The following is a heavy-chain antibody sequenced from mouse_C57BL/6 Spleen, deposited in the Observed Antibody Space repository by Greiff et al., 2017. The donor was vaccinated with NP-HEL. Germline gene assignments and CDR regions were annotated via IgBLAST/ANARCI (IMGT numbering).Heavy chain of an antibody. J-gene: IGHJ2*01. D-gene: IGHD2-2*01. CDR1: GFTFSDYG. CDR2: ISSGSSTI. CDR3: ASGGLPYYFDY. V-gene: IGHV5-17*01. Sequence: EVMLVESGGGLVKPGGSLKLSCAASGFTFSDYGMHWVRQAPEKGLEWVAYISSGSSTIYYADTVKGRFTISRDNAKNTLFLQMTSLRSEDTAMYYCASGGLPYYFDYWGQGTTLTVSS.